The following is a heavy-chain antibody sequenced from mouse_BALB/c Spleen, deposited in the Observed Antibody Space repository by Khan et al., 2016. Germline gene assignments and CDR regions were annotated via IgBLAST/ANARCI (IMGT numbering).Heavy chain of an antibody. Sequence: EVELVESGGGLVKPGGSLKLSCAASGYTFSSYAMSWVRQTPAKRLEWVATISSGGTYTTYPASVKGQFTMPRDNAKITLYLQMSRLRSEDTAMYYCTRDGTVPGFTYWGQGTLVTVSA. D-gene: IGHD1-1*01. J-gene: IGHJ3*01. V-gene: IGHV5-6-4*01. CDR3: TRDGTVPGFTY. CDR2: ISSGGTYT. CDR1: GYTFSSYA.